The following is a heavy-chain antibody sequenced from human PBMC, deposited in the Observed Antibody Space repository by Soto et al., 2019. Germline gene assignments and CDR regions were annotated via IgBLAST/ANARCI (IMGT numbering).Heavy chain of an antibody. CDR3: AHSRVPAATYSYYYYYYMDV. CDR2: IYWDDDK. J-gene: IGHJ6*03. CDR1: GFSLSTSGVG. Sequence: SGPTLVNPTQTLTLTCTFSGFSLSTSGVGVGWIRQPPGKALEWLALIYWDDDKRYSPSLKSRLTITKDTSKNQVVLTMTNMDPVDTATYYCAHSRVPAATYSYYYYYYMDVWGKGTTVTVSS. V-gene: IGHV2-5*02. D-gene: IGHD2-2*01.